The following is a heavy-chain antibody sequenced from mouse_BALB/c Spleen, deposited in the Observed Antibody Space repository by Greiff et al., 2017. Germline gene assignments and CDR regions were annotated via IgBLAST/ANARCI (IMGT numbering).Heavy chain of an antibody. V-gene: IGHV7-3*02. J-gene: IGHJ4*01. CDR3: ARPYYGYDVGAMDY. CDR1: GFTFTDYY. D-gene: IGHD2-2*01. CDR2: IRNKANGYTT. Sequence: EVQRVESGGGLVQPGGSLRLSCATSGFTFTDYYMSWVRQPPGKALEWLGFIRNKANGYTTEYSASVKGRFTISRDNSQSILYLQMNTLRAEDSATYYCARPYYGYDVGAMDYWGQGTSVTVSS.